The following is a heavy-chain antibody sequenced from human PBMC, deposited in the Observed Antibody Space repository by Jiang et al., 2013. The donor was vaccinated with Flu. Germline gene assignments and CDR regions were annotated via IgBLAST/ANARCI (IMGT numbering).Heavy chain of an antibody. J-gene: IGHJ3*02. CDR2: IYWDDDK. CDR3: AHQSDTVTPDAFDI. V-gene: IGHV2-5*02. Sequence: KPTQTLTLTCTFSGFSLSTSGVGVGWIRQPPGKALEWLALIYWDDDKRYSPSLKSRLTITKDTSKNQVVLTMTNMDPVDTATYYCAHQSDTVTPDAFDIWGQGTMVTVSS. D-gene: IGHD4-11*01. CDR1: GFSLSTSGVG.